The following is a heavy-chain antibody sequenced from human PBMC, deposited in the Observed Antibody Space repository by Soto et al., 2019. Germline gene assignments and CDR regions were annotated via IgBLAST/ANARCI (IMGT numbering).Heavy chain of an antibody. Sequence: PSETLSLTCTVSGGSISSSSYYWGWIRQPPGKGLEWIGSIYYSGSTYYNPSLKSRVTISVDTSKNQFSLKLSSVTAADTAVYYCARRSEDLPEPSSSLYFDYWGQGTLVTVSS. CDR1: GGSISSSSYY. D-gene: IGHD6-13*01. J-gene: IGHJ4*02. CDR2: IYYSGST. CDR3: ARRSEDLPEPSSSLYFDY. V-gene: IGHV4-39*01.